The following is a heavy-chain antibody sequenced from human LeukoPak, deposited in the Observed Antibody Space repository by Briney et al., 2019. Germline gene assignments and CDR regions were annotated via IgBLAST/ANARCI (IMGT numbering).Heavy chain of an antibody. CDR3: ARDESMVRGVIITPPYFDY. V-gene: IGHV3-30-3*01. D-gene: IGHD3-10*01. CDR1: GFTFSSYA. J-gene: IGHJ4*02. Sequence: PGGSLRLSCAASGFTFSSYAMHWVRQAPGKGLEWVAVISYDGSNKYYADSVKGRFTISRGNSKNTLYLQMNSLRAEDTAVYHCARDESMVRGVIITPPYFDYWGQGTLVTVSS. CDR2: ISYDGSNK.